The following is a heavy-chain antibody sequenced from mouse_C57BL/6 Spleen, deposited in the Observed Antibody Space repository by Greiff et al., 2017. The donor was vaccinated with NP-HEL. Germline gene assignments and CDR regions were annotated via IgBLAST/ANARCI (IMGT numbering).Heavy chain of an antibody. Sequence: EVQGVESGGGLVKPGGSLKLSCAASGFTFSDYGMHWVRQAPEKGLEWVAYISSGSSTIYYADTVKGRFTISRDNAKNTLFLQMTSLRSEDTAMYYCATSYDYAWFAYWGQGTLVTVSA. V-gene: IGHV5-17*01. J-gene: IGHJ3*01. D-gene: IGHD2-4*01. CDR3: ATSYDYAWFAY. CDR1: GFTFSDYG. CDR2: ISSGSSTI.